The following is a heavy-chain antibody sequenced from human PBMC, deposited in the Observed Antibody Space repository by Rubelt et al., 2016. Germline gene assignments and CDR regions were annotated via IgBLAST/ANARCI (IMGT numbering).Heavy chain of an antibody. Sequence: QLQLEESGPGLVKPSETLSLICSVSGGSMNSAGDHWDWIRQSPGKKLEWLGNVNSGGGTYYNPSLRSRVSLFVDTAKNQFSLMVTSVTAADTALYYCARHRAVGLFDSWGQGTLVTVSS. V-gene: IGHV4-39*01. CDR2: VNSGGGT. CDR1: GGSMNSAGDH. D-gene: IGHD1-26*01. CDR3: ARHRAVGLFDS. J-gene: IGHJ4*02.